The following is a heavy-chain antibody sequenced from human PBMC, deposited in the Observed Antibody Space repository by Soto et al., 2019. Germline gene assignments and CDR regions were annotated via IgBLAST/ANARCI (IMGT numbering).Heavy chain of an antibody. D-gene: IGHD2-15*01. CDR2: INPNSGGT. V-gene: IGHV1-2*02. Sequence: QVQLVQSGAEVKKPGASVKVSCKASAYTFTDYYIHWVRQSPGQGLEWMGWINPNSGGTTYAEKFQGRVTMTSDTSINIVYMELSSLRSGDTAVYYCARDDGQSRDIFDIWGQGTMVTVSS. CDR3: ARDDGQSRDIFDI. CDR1: AYTFTDYY. J-gene: IGHJ3*02.